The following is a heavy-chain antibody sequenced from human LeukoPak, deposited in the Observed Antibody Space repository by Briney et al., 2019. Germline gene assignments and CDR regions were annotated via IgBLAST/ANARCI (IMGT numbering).Heavy chain of an antibody. CDR1: GGSISSYY. V-gene: IGHV4-59*08. Sequence: PSETLSLTSTVSGGSISSYYWSWIRQPPGKGLEWIGYIYYSGSTNYNPSLKSRVTISVDTSKNQFSLKLSSVTAADTAVYYCARPNYDYVWGSYPDSCWFDPWGQGTLVTVSS. CDR3: ARPNYDYVWGSYPDSCWFDP. D-gene: IGHD3-16*01. J-gene: IGHJ5*02. CDR2: IYYSGST.